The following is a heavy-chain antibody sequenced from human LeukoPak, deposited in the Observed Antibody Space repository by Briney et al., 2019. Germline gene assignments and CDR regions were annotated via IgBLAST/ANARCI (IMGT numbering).Heavy chain of an antibody. CDR1: GGSISSSNW. CDR2: IYHSGST. Sequence: SETLSLTCAVSGGSISSSNWWRWVRQPPGKGLAWIGEIYHSGSTNYNPSLKSRVTISVDKSKNQFSLKLSSVTAADTAVYYCARDKQQLVGGYFDYWGQGTLVTVSS. V-gene: IGHV4-4*02. CDR3: ARDKQQLVGGYFDY. J-gene: IGHJ4*02. D-gene: IGHD6-13*01.